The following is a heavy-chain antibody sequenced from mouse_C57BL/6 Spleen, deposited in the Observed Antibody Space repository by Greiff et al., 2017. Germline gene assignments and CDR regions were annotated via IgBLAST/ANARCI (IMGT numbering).Heavy chain of an antibody. D-gene: IGHD2-1*01. J-gene: IGHJ3*01. V-gene: IGHV1-69*01. Sequence: VQLQQPGAELVMPGASVKLSCKASGYTFTSYWMHWVKQRPGQGLEWIGEIDPSDSYTNYNQKFKGKSTLTVDKSSSTAYMQLSSLTSEDSAVYYCVYGNYAWFAYWGQGTLVTVSA. CDR1: GYTFTSYW. CDR3: VYGNYAWFAY. CDR2: IDPSDSYT.